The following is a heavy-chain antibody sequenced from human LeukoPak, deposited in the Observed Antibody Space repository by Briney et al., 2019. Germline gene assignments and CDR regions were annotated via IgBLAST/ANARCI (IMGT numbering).Heavy chain of an antibody. V-gene: IGHV1-18*01. D-gene: IGHD2-2*02. CDR1: GYTFTSYG. Sequence: ASVKVSCKASGYTFTSYGISWVRQAPGQGLEWMGWISAYNGNTNYAQKLQGRVTMTTDTSTSTAYMELRSLRSDDTAVYYCARACCCSTSCYTPWFDPWGQGTLVTVSS. J-gene: IGHJ5*02. CDR3: ARACCCSTSCYTPWFDP. CDR2: ISAYNGNT.